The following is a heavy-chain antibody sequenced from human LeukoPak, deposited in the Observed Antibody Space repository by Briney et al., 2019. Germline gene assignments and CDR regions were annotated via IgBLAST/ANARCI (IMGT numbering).Heavy chain of an antibody. Sequence: PGGSLRLSCAVSGFTFCRHAMGWVRQAPGKGLEWVAGITDNGGDRNYGDSVKGRFTISRDNSKSTLDLQMNSLRTEDTALYYCARDGLWGSAQSEHWGQGILVTVSS. CDR3: ARDGLWGSAQSEH. J-gene: IGHJ1*01. V-gene: IGHV3-23*01. D-gene: IGHD2-21*01. CDR2: ITDNGGDR. CDR1: GFTFCRHA.